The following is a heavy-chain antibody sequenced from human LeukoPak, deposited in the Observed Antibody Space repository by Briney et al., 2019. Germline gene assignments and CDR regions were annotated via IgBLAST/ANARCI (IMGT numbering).Heavy chain of an antibody. D-gene: IGHD6-13*01. CDR1: GFTFSSYW. CDR2: IKKDGSEK. V-gene: IGHV3-7*03. Sequence: GGSLRLSCAASGFTFSSYWMSWVRQAPGKGLEWVANIKKDGSEKYYVDSVKGRFTISRDNAKNSLYLQMNSLRAEDTAVYYCARDPIAAAGITFDYWGQGTLVTVSS. CDR3: ARDPIAAAGITFDY. J-gene: IGHJ4*02.